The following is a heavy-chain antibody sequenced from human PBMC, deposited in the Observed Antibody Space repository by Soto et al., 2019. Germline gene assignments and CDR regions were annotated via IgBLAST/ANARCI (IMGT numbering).Heavy chain of an antibody. CDR2: IIPIFGTA. D-gene: IGHD3-22*01. V-gene: IGHV1-69*13. J-gene: IGHJ4*02. CDR3: ARDLDYYDSSGYLIY. Sequence: SVKVSCKASGGTFSSYAISWVRQAPGQGLEWMGGIIPIFGTANYAQKFQGRVTITADESTSTAYMELSSLRSEDTAVYYCARDLDYYDSSGYLIYWGQGTLVTVSS. CDR1: GGTFSSYA.